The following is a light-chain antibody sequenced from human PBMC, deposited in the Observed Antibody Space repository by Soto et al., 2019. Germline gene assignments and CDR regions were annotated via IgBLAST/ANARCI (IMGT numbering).Light chain of an antibody. CDR2: GNS. J-gene: IGLJ1*01. CDR3: QSYDSSLSGYV. Sequence: QAVVTQPPSVSGAPGQRVTFSCTGSSSNIGAGYDVHWYQQLPGTAPKLLIYGNSNRSSGVPDRFSGSKSGTSASLAITGLQAEDEADYYCQSYDSSLSGYVFGTGTKVTVL. CDR1: SSNIGAGYD. V-gene: IGLV1-40*01.